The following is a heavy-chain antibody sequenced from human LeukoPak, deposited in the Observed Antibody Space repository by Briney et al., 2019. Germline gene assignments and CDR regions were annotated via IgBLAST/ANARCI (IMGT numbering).Heavy chain of an antibody. J-gene: IGHJ4*02. V-gene: IGHV3-23*01. CDR3: AKYRSGLDYFDY. D-gene: IGHD3/OR15-3a*01. Sequence: GGSLRLSCAASGFTFSSYAMSWVRQAPGKGLEWVSAISGSGGSTYYADSVKGRFAISRDNSKNTLYLQMNSLRAEDTAVYYCAKYRSGLDYFDYWGQGTLVTVSS. CDR1: GFTFSSYA. CDR2: ISGSGGST.